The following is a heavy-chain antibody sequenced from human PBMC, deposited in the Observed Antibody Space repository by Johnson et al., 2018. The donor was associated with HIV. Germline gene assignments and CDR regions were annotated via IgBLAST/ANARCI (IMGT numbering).Heavy chain of an antibody. Sequence: QVQLVESGGGVVQPGRSLRLSCAASGFTFSSYAMHWVRQAPGKGLEWVAVISYDGSNKYYVDSMKGRFTISRDNAKNSLYLQINSLRAEDTAVYYCARARAYSGYDDACDIWGQGTMVTVSS. D-gene: IGHD5-12*01. CDR3: ARARAYSGYDDACDI. J-gene: IGHJ3*02. CDR1: GFTFSSYA. CDR2: ISYDGSNK. V-gene: IGHV3-30-3*01.